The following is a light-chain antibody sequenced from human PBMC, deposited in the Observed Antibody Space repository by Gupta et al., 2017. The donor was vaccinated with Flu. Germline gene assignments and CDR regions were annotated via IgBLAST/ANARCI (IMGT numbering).Light chain of an antibody. CDR1: NVGSKT. CDR2: DDS. J-gene: IGLJ3*02. CDR3: QVRDRGSDQWV. Sequence: KTASSTGGGNNVGSKTVRWYQQKSSQAPGLVVYDDSDRHTGIPDRFSGYNAGNTATLTISSVEAGDEADYYCQVRDRGSDQWVFGGGTKRTVL. V-gene: IGLV3-21*03.